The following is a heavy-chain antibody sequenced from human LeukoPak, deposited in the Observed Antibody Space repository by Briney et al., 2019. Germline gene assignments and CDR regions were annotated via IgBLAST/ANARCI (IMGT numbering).Heavy chain of an antibody. Sequence: ASVKVSCKASGYTFTSYDINWVRQAPGKGLEWMGGFDPEDGETIYAQKFQGRVTMTEDTSTDTAYMELSSLRSEDTAVYYCATGPDAFDIWGQGTMVTVSS. CDR2: FDPEDGET. CDR3: ATGPDAFDI. V-gene: IGHV1-24*01. CDR1: GYTFTSYD. J-gene: IGHJ3*02.